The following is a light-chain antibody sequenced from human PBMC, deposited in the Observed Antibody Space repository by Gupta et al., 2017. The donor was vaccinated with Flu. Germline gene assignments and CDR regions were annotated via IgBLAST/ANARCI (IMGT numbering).Light chain of an antibody. Sequence: QSPSSLSASVGDRVTITCQASQDISNYLNWYQQKPGKAPKLLIYDASNLETGVPSRFSGSGSGTDFTFTISSLQPEDIATYYCQQYDNLPLTFGGGTKVEIK. J-gene: IGKJ4*01. CDR3: QQYDNLPLT. V-gene: IGKV1-33*01. CDR1: QDISNY. CDR2: DAS.